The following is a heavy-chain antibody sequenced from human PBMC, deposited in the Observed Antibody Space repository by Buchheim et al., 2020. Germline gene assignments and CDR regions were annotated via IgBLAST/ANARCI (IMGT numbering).Heavy chain of an antibody. CDR3: ARGLRMGGTRPDLDY. Sequence: EVQLVDSGGGLVQPGGSLRLSCVGSGFTFTSYWMSWVRQAPGKGLEWVANIKQDGSEKYYVDSVKGRFTISRDNAKNSLYLQMNSLRAEDTGVYYCARGLRMGGTRPDLDYWGQGTL. J-gene: IGHJ4*02. CDR2: IKQDGSEK. V-gene: IGHV3-7*04. D-gene: IGHD1-26*01. CDR1: GFTFTSYW.